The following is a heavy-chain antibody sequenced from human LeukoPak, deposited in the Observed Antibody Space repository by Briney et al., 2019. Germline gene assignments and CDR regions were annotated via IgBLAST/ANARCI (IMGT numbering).Heavy chain of an antibody. CDR3: ARDPLYYYGSGSGAFDI. CDR2: ISAYNGNT. CDR1: GYTFTSYG. J-gene: IGHJ3*02. V-gene: IGHV1-18*01. D-gene: IGHD3-10*01. Sequence: ASVKVSCKASGYTFTSYGISWVRQAPGQGLEWMGWISAYNGNTNYAQKLQGRVTMTTDTSTSTAYMELRSLRSDDTAVYYCARDPLYYYGSGSGAFDIWGQGTMVTVSS.